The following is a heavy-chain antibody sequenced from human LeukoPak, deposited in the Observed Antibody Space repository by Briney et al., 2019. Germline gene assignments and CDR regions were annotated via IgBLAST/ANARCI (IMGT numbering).Heavy chain of an antibody. V-gene: IGHV3-21*01. D-gene: IGHD3-10*02. CDR2: ISSSSGYI. CDR1: GFTFITYT. J-gene: IGHJ6*04. Sequence: GGSLRLSCAASGFTFITYTMNWVRQAPGKGLEWVSSISSSSGYIYYADSVKGRFTISRDNAKNSLYLQMNSLRAEDTAVYYCAELGITMIGGVWGKGTTVTISS. CDR3: AELGITMIGGV.